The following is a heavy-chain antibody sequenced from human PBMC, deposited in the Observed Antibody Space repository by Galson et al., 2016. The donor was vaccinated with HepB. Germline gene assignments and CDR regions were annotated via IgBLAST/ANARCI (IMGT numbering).Heavy chain of an antibody. Sequence: PALVKPTQTLTLTCTFSGFSLSTSGVGVGWIRQPPGKALEWLALIYWDDDKSHSPSLKSRLTITKDTSKNQVVLTVTDMDPVDTATYYCAHRTVTAVTSPFNYWGQGALVTVSS. CDR1: GFSLSTSGVG. D-gene: IGHD4-17*01. CDR3: AHRTVTAVTSPFNY. J-gene: IGHJ4*02. CDR2: IYWDDDK. V-gene: IGHV2-5*02.